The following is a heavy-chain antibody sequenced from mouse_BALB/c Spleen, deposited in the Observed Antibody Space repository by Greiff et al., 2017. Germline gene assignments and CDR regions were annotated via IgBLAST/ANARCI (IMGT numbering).Heavy chain of an antibody. Sequence: VKLVESGPGLVAPSQSLSITCTVSGFSLSRYSVHWVRQPPGKGLEWLGMIWGGGSTDYNSALKSRLSISKDNSKSQVFLKMNSLQTDDTAMYYCARDPDGYDVRFAYWGQGTLVTVSA. CDR1: GFSLSRYS. J-gene: IGHJ3*01. CDR3: ARDPDGYDVRFAY. V-gene: IGHV2-6-4*01. CDR2: IWGGGST. D-gene: IGHD2-2*01.